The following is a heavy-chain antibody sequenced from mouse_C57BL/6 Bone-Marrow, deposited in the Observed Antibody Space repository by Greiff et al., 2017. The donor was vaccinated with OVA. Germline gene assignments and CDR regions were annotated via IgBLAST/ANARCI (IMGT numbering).Heavy chain of an antibody. V-gene: IGHV1-54*01. CDR3: ARPRYDYDEAWFAY. J-gene: IGHJ3*01. D-gene: IGHD2-4*01. Sequence: QVQLQQSGAELVRPGTSVKVSCKASGYAFTNYLIEWVKQRPGQGLEWIGVVNPGSGGTNYNEKFKGKATLTVDKSSSTAYMELRSLTSEDSAVYYCARPRYDYDEAWFAYWGQGTLVTVSA. CDR1: GYAFTNYL. CDR2: VNPGSGGT.